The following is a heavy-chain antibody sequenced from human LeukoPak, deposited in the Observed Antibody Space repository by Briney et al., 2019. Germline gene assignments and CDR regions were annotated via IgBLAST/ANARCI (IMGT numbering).Heavy chain of an antibody. D-gene: IGHD3-10*01. CDR2: IYTSGST. Sequence: PSETLSLTCTVSGGSISSGSYYWSWIRQPAGKGLEWIGRIYTSGSTNYNPSLKSRVTISVDTSKNQFSLKLSSVTAADTAVYYCARDLQLWFGEYYYYYMDVWGKGTTVTVSS. V-gene: IGHV4-61*02. CDR3: ARDLQLWFGEYYYYYMDV. CDR1: GGSISSGSYY. J-gene: IGHJ6*03.